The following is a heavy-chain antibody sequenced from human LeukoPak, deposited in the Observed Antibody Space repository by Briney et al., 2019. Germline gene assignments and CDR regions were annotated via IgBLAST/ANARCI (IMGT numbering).Heavy chain of an antibody. V-gene: IGHV4-39*01. D-gene: IGHD3-22*01. CDR2: IYYSGST. CDR1: GGSISSSSYY. CDR3: ARRPTYYYESSGYYYFQARGGYFDY. J-gene: IGHJ4*02. Sequence: SETLSLTCTVSGGSISSSSYYWGWIRQPPGKGLEWIGSIYYSGSTYYNPSLKSRVTISVDTSKNQFSLKLSSVTAADTAVYYCARRPTYYYESSGYYYFQARGGYFDYWGQGTLVTVSS.